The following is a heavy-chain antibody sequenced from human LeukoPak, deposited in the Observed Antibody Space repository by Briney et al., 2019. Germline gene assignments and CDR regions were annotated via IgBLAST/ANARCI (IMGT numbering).Heavy chain of an antibody. CDR2: IYYSGST. Sequence: PSETLSLTCTVSGGSISSSSYYWGWIRQPPGKGLEWIGSIYYSGSTYYNPSLKSRVTIPVDTSKNQFSLKLSSVTAADTAVYYCARQGEQWLDYFDYWGQGTLVTVSS. D-gene: IGHD6-19*01. J-gene: IGHJ4*02. CDR3: ARQGEQWLDYFDY. V-gene: IGHV4-39*01. CDR1: GGSISSSSYY.